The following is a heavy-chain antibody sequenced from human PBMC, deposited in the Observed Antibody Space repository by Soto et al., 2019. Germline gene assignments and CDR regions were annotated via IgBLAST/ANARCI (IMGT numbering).Heavy chain of an antibody. Sequence: SQTLSLTCAISGDSVSSNSAAWNWIRQSPSRGLEWLGRTYYRSKGYNDYAVSVKSRITINPDTSKNQFSLQLNSVTPEDTAVYYCARERGPMVRGDFAFDIWGQGTMVTVSS. V-gene: IGHV6-1*01. CDR2: TYYRSKGYN. CDR1: GDSVSSNSAA. D-gene: IGHD3-10*01. J-gene: IGHJ3*02. CDR3: ARERGPMVRGDFAFDI.